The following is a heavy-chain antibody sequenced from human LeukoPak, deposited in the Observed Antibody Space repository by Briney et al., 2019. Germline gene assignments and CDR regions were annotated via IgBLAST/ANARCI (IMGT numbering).Heavy chain of an antibody. CDR1: GFTFSSYS. CDR3: ARESYDSSGYSVPFDY. Sequence: GGSLRLSCAASGFTFSSYSMDWVRQAPGKGLEWVSYISSSSSTIYYADSVKGRFTISKDNAKNSLYLQMNSLRDEDTAVYYCARESYDSSGYSVPFDYWGQGTLVTVSS. J-gene: IGHJ4*02. V-gene: IGHV3-48*02. D-gene: IGHD3-22*01. CDR2: ISSSSSTI.